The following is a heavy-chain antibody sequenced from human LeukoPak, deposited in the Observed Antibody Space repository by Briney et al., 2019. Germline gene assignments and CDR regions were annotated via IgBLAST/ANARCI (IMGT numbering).Heavy chain of an antibody. V-gene: IGHV1-2*06. CDR2: INPNSGGT. CDR1: GYTFTGYY. CDR3: ARDRHPLWFGDTRYNWFDP. Sequence: ASVKASCKASGYTFTGYYMHWVRQAPGQGLEWMGRINPNSGGTNYAQKFQGRVTMTRDTSISTAYMELSRLRSDDTAVYYCARDRHPLWFGDTRYNWFDPWGQGTLVTVSS. D-gene: IGHD3-10*01. J-gene: IGHJ5*02.